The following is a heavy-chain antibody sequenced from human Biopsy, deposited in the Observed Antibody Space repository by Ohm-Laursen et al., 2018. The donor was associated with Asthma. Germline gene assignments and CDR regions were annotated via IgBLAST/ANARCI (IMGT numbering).Heavy chain of an antibody. Sequence: SETASCKSLGGTFNTYVIGWVRHAPGEGRGWMGVINSVFGTTTYPQKFQDRVTITADDSTSTVYMELSSLRSEDTAVYYCARKAGSCISRTCYSLDFWGQGTLVTVSS. D-gene: IGHD2-2*01. CDR1: GGTFNTYV. J-gene: IGHJ4*02. V-gene: IGHV1-69*13. CDR2: INSVFGTT. CDR3: ARKAGSCISRTCYSLDF.